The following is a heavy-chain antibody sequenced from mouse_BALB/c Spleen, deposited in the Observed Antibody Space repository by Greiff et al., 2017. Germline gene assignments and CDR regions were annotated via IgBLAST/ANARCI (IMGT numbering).Heavy chain of an antibody. V-gene: IGHV5-12-1*01. Sequence: EVQLVESGGGLVKPGGSLKLSCAASGFAFSSYDMSWVRQTPEKRLEWVAYISSGGGSTYYPDTVKGRFTISRDNAKNTLYLQMSSLKSEDTAMYYCARHKGYYRYWIFAYWGQGTLVTVSA. D-gene: IGHD2-14*01. CDR3: ARHKGYYRYWIFAY. J-gene: IGHJ3*01. CDR2: ISSGGGST. CDR1: GFAFSSYD.